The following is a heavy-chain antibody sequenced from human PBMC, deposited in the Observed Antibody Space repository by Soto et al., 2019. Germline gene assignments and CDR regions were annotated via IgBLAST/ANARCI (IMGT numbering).Heavy chain of an antibody. CDR3: ARDFHDFWSASSYYYGMDV. Sequence: GGSLRLSCAASGFTFSTYGVHWVRQAPGKGLEWVAVISYDGSDKYYADSVKGRFTISRDNSKNTVYLQMNSLRAEDTAVYYCARDFHDFWSASSYYYGMDVWGQGTTVTVSS. D-gene: IGHD3-3*01. J-gene: IGHJ6*02. V-gene: IGHV3-30*03. CDR2: ISYDGSDK. CDR1: GFTFSTYG.